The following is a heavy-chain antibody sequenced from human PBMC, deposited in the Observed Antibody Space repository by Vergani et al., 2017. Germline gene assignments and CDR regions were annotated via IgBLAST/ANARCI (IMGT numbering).Heavy chain of an antibody. D-gene: IGHD3-16*01. J-gene: IGHJ4*01. CDR2: IQFDGSNQ. Sequence: QVQLVESGGGVVQRGGSLRLSCATSGFTLSNYDMQWIRQGPGKGLEFVAFIQFDGSNQYYADSVKGRFTLSRDFSNNTLYLLMNSLRTDDTATYYCAKQFRGWGIDY. CDR1: GFTLSNYD. CDR3: AKQFRGWGIDY. V-gene: IGHV3-30*02.